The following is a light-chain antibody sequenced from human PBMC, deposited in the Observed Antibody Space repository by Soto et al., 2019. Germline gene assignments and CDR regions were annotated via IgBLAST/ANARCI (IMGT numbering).Light chain of an antibody. Sequence: QAVVTQPPSASGTPGQRVTISCSGSSSNIGSNSVNWYQHLPGTAPKLLIYSNNQRPSGVPDRLSGSKSGTSASLAISGLQSEDEADYYCAAWDDSLNGVIFGGGTKVPVL. CDR3: AAWDDSLNGVI. V-gene: IGLV1-44*01. J-gene: IGLJ2*01. CDR1: SSNIGSNS. CDR2: SNN.